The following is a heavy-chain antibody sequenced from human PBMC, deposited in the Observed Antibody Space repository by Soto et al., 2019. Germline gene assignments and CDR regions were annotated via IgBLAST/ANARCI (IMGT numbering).Heavy chain of an antibody. Sequence: GASVKVSFKASGYTFTSYGISWVRQAPGQGLEWMGWISAYNGNTNYAQKLQGRVTMTTDTSTSTAYMELRSLRSDDTAVYYCAREGSSSWYIHYYGMDVWGQGTTVTVSS. D-gene: IGHD6-13*01. CDR2: ISAYNGNT. V-gene: IGHV1-18*01. CDR3: AREGSSSWYIHYYGMDV. J-gene: IGHJ6*02. CDR1: GYTFTSYG.